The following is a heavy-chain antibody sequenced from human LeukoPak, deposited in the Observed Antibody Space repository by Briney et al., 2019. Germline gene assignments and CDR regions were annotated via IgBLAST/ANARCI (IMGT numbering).Heavy chain of an antibody. Sequence: GESLRISCKGSGYSFTSYWISWVRQLPGKGLEWMGRIDPSDSYTNYSPSFQGHVTISADKSISTAYLQWSSLKASDTAMYYCARQRLEELGYYYGMDVWGKETTVTVSS. J-gene: IGHJ6*04. CDR1: GYSFTSYW. CDR2: IDPSDSYT. D-gene: IGHD6-25*01. V-gene: IGHV5-10-1*01. CDR3: ARQRLEELGYYYGMDV.